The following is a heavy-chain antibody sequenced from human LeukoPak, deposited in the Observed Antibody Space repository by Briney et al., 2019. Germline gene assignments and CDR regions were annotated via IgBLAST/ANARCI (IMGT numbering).Heavy chain of an antibody. Sequence: GGSLRLSCAASGFTFSSYWMHRVRQAPGEGLVWVSRINSDGSDTSYADSVKGRFTISRDNAKNTLYLQMNSLGAEDTAVYYCVTPSPSIDFWGQGTLVTVSS. CDR3: VTPSPSIDF. J-gene: IGHJ4*02. D-gene: IGHD6-6*01. CDR1: GFTFSSYW. V-gene: IGHV3-74*01. CDR2: INSDGSDT.